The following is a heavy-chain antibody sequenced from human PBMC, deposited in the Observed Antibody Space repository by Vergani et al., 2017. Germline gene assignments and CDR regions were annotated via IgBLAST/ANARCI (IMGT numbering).Heavy chain of an antibody. V-gene: IGHV1-69*04. CDR3: ASGSGSKPYYGMDV. CDR2: IIPILGIA. D-gene: IGHD3-22*01. J-gene: IGHJ6*02. CDR1: GGTFRSYA. Sequence: QVQLVQSGAEVKKPGSSVTVSCKASGGTFRSYAISWVRQAPGQGLEWMGRIIPILGIAHYAQKFQGRVTLTADKSTSTAYMELSSLRSEDTAVYYCASGSGSKPYYGMDVWGQGTTVTVSS.